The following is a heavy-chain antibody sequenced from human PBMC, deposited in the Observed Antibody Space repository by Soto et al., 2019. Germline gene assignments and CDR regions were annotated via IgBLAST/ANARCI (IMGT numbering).Heavy chain of an antibody. CDR3: AKENNYSSSRYYYYYYGMDV. D-gene: IGHD6-13*01. CDR2: ISYDGSNK. V-gene: IGHV3-30*18. CDR1: GFTFSSYG. J-gene: IGHJ6*02. Sequence: GGSLRLSCAASGFTFSSYGMHWVRQAPGKGLEWVAVISYDGSNKYYADSVKGRFTISRDNSKNTLYLQMNSLRAEDTAVYYCAKENNYSSSRYYYYYYGMDVWGQGTTVTVSS.